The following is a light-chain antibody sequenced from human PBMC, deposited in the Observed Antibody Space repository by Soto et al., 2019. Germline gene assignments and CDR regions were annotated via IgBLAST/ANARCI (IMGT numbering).Light chain of an antibody. CDR3: NSYTSSSTPYV. Sequence: QSALTQPASVSGSPGQSITISCTGTSSDVGGYNYVSWYQQHPGKAPKLMIYDVSYRPSGISNRFSGSKSGNTASLTISGLQAEDDADDYCNSYTSSSTPYVFGTGTKLTVL. V-gene: IGLV2-14*01. CDR2: DVS. J-gene: IGLJ1*01. CDR1: SSDVGGYNY.